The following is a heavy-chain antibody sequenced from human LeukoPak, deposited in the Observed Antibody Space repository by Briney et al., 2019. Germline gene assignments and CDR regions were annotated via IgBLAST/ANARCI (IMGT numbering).Heavy chain of an antibody. D-gene: IGHD5-18*01. V-gene: IGHV4-34*04. CDR1: GWSVSGYY. CDR3: ARGPRRIQLWLALPYYFDY. J-gene: IGHJ4*02. CDR2: INHSGST. Sequence: SENLSRNCAVYGWSVSGYYWSWIRHPPGKGRKWIGKINHSGSTNDNPSLKSLATISVDTSKNQFSLKLSSVTAADTAVYYCARGPRRIQLWLALPYYFDYWGQGTLVTVSS.